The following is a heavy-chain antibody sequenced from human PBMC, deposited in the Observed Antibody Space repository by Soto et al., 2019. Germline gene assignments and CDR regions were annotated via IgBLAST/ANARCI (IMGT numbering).Heavy chain of an antibody. D-gene: IGHD3-9*01. Sequence: GGSLRLSCAASGFTFSSYAMHWVRQAPGKGLEWVAVISYDGSNKYYADSVKGRFTISRDNSKNTLYLQMNSLRAEDTAVYYCARDQDILTGYYNGYYYYGMDVWAQGTRSPSP. CDR3: ARDQDILTGYYNGYYYYGMDV. CDR1: GFTFSSYA. CDR2: ISYDGSNK. V-gene: IGHV3-30-3*01. J-gene: IGHJ6*02.